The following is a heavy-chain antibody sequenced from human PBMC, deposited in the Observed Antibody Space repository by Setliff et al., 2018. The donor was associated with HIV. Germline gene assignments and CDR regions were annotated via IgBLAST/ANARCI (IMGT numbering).Heavy chain of an antibody. Sequence: SETLSLTCTVSGGSIRSTSHYWGWIRQPAGKGLEWIGHIYTSGSTDYNPSLNSRLTISIDTSRNQFSLRLNSVTAADTAVYFCARVGLAYSGDMDVWGKGTTVTVSS. CDR1: GGSIRSTSHY. CDR3: ARVGLAYSGDMDV. CDR2: IYTSGST. V-gene: IGHV4-61*09. J-gene: IGHJ6*03. D-gene: IGHD2-21*01.